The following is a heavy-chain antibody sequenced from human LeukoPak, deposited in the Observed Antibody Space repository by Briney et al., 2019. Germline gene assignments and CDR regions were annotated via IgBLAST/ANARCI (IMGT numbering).Heavy chain of an antibody. CDR2: ISGSGGST. D-gene: IGHD1-1*01. J-gene: IGHJ4*02. CDR3: ARPLHTPAIWNLDQ. Sequence: PGGSLRLSCAASGFIFTDYWMNWVRQAPGKGLEWVSAISGSGGSTYYADSVKGRFTISRDNSKNTLYLQMNSLRAEDTAVYYCARPLHTPAIWNLDQWGQGTLVTVSS. V-gene: IGHV3-23*01. CDR1: GFIFTDYW.